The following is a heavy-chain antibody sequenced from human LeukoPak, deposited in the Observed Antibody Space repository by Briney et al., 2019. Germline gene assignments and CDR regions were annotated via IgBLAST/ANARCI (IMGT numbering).Heavy chain of an antibody. CDR1: GFTVSSNY. CDR2: IYSGGST. D-gene: IGHD6-13*01. J-gene: IGHJ4*02. CDR3: AKAHSSSWYEFDF. Sequence: GGSLRLSCAASGFTVSSNYMSWVRQAPGKGLEWVSVIYSGGSTNYADSVKGRFTISRDNSKNILYLQMNSLRAEDTAIYYCAKAHSSSWYEFDFWGQGTLVTVSS. V-gene: IGHV3-53*01.